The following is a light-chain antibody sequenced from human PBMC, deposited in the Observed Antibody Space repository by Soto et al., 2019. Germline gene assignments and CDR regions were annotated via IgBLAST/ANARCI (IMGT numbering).Light chain of an antibody. Sequence: EIVLTQSPGTLSFSPGERATLSCRASRSVNRRYFGWYQQKPGRAPRLLIYGASSRATGIPERFSGSGSEEDFIFTISRVEPQDFAVYFRPQYGSTPLTIGGGSQVDIX. CDR3: PQYGSTPLT. CDR1: RSVNRRY. J-gene: IGKJ4*01. V-gene: IGKV3-20*01. CDR2: GAS.